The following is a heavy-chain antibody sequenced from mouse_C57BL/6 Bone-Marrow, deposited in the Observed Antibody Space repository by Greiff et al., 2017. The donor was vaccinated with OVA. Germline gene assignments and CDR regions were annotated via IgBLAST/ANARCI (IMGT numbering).Heavy chain of an antibody. CDR2: IDPSDSYT. Sequence: QVQLQQPGAELVRPGTSVKLSCKASGYTFTSYWMHWVKQRPGQGLEWIGVIDPSDSYTNYNQKFKGKATLTVDTSSSTAYMQLSSLTSEDSAVEYCARDGGLRWYFDVGGTGTTVTVSS. J-gene: IGHJ1*03. CDR3: ARDGGLRWYFDV. D-gene: IGHD3-1*01. CDR1: GYTFTSYW. V-gene: IGHV1-59*01.